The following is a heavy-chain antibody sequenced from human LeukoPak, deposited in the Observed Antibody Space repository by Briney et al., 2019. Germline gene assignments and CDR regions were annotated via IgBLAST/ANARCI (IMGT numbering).Heavy chain of an antibody. Sequence: SETLSLTCAVYGGSFSGYYWSWIRQPPGKGLEWIGEINHSGSTNYNPSLKSRVTISVDTSKNQFSLKLSSVTAADTAVYYCARDHLGRPRFDPWGQGTLVTVPS. CDR1: GGSFSGYY. CDR3: ARDHLGRPRFDP. J-gene: IGHJ5*02. V-gene: IGHV4-34*01. D-gene: IGHD7-27*01. CDR2: INHSGST.